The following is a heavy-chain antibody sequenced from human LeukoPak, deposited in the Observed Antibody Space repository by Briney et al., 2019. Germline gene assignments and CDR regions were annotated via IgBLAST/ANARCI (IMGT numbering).Heavy chain of an antibody. V-gene: IGHV3-48*04. D-gene: IGHD2-15*01. CDR1: GFTFSSCS. J-gene: IGHJ5*02. CDR2: ISSSGSTI. CDR3: ARDREPRYCSGGSCPPEGFDP. Sequence: PGGSLRLSCVVSGFTFSSCSMNWVRQAPGKGLEWVSYISSSGSTIYYADSVKSRFTISRDNAKNSLYLQMNSLRAEDTAVYYCARDREPRYCSGGSCPPEGFDPWGQGTLVAVSS.